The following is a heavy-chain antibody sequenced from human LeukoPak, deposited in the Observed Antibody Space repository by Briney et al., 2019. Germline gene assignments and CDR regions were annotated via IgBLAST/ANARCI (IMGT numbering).Heavy chain of an antibody. CDR2: IYHSGRT. CDR3: ARDVWEPRAFDI. CDR1: GYSISSGYY. V-gene: IGHV4-38-2*02. Sequence: SETLSLTCTVSGYSISSGYYWGWIRQPPGKGLEWIGSIYHSGRTFYNPSLKSRVTISVDTSKNQFSLKLNSVTPEDTAVYYCARDVWEPRAFDIWGQGTMVTVSS. J-gene: IGHJ3*02. D-gene: IGHD1-26*01.